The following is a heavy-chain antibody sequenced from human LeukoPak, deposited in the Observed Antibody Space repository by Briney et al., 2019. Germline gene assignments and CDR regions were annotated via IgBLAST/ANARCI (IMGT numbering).Heavy chain of an antibody. Sequence: ASVKVSCKASGYSFTGHYMHWVRQAPGQGLGWMGWINPNSGGTNYAQKFQGRVTMTRDTSISTAYMELSRLRSDDTAVYYCARAMTTVTKFDYWGQGTLVTVSS. D-gene: IGHD4-17*01. CDR1: GYSFTGHY. CDR2: INPNSGGT. V-gene: IGHV1-2*02. J-gene: IGHJ4*02. CDR3: ARAMTTVTKFDY.